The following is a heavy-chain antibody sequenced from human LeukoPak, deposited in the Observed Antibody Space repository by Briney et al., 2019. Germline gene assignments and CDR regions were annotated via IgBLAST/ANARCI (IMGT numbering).Heavy chain of an antibody. J-gene: IGHJ4*02. V-gene: IGHV3-30*18. Sequence: GGSLRLSCAASGFTFSSYGMHWVRQAPGKGLEWVAVISYDGSNKYYADSVKGRFTISRDNSKNTLYLQMNSLRAEDTAVYYCANDIVVVTAAYWGQGTLVAVSS. D-gene: IGHD2-21*02. CDR1: GFTFSSYG. CDR2: ISYDGSNK. CDR3: ANDIVVVTAAY.